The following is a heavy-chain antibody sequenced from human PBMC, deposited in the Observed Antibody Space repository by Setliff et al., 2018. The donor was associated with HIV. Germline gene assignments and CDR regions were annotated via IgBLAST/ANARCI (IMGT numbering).Heavy chain of an antibody. Sequence: RASVKVSCKASGYTFSSYDINWVRQATGQGLEWMGWMNPNSGNTGYAQKFQGRVTMTRDTSIGTAYMELNNLKFEDTAVYYCARARRDSYDRGRRNHYYIDVWGKGTPVTV. D-gene: IGHD3-22*01. CDR3: ARARRDSYDRGRRNHYYIDV. J-gene: IGHJ6*03. V-gene: IGHV1-8*02. CDR1: GYTFSSYD. CDR2: MNPNSGNT.